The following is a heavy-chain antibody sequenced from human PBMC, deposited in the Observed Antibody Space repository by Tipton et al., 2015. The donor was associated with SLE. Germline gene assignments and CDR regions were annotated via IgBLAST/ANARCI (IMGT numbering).Heavy chain of an antibody. D-gene: IGHD3-9*01. Sequence: RSLRLSCAASGFTVSSYAMHWVRQAPGKGLEWVAVISYDGSNKYYADSVKGRFTISRDNSKNTLYLQMNSLRAEDTAVYYCARKYDILTGYLAYFDYWGQGTLVTVSS. CDR3: ARKYDILTGYLAYFDY. V-gene: IGHV3-30-3*01. CDR1: GFTVSSYA. J-gene: IGHJ4*02. CDR2: ISYDGSNK.